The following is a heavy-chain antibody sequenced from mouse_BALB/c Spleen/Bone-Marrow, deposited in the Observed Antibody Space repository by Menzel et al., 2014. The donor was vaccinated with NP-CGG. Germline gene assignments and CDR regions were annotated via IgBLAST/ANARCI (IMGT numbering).Heavy chain of an antibody. D-gene: IGHD1-2*01. V-gene: IGHV2-9*02. CDR3: ARGLRLRDYFDS. CDR2: IWAGGIT. J-gene: IGHJ2*01. CDR1: GFSLTSYG. Sequence: VKLVESGPGLVAPSQSLSITCTVSGFSLTSYGVHWVRQPPGKGLEWLGVIWAGGITNYNSTLMSRLSISKDNSKSQVFLKMNSLQSDDTAMYYCARGLRLRDYFDSWGQGTTLTVSS.